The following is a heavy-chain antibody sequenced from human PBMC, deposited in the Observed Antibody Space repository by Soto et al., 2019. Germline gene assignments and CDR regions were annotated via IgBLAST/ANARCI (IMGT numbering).Heavy chain of an antibody. D-gene: IGHD6-19*01. CDR3: ARQRSSGSFDY. CDR2: IYYSGST. CDR1: GGSISSSSYY. Sequence: QLQLQESGPGLVKPSETLSLTCTVSGGSISSSSYYWGWIRQPPGKGLEWIGSIYYSGSTYYNPSLKSRVTISVDTSKNQFSLKLSSVTAADTAVYYCARQRSSGSFDYWGQGTLVTVSS. J-gene: IGHJ4*02. V-gene: IGHV4-39*01.